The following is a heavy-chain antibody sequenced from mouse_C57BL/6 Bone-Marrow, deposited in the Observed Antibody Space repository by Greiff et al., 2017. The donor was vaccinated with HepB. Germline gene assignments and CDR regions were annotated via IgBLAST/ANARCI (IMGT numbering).Heavy chain of an antibody. CDR1: GYSFTDYN. CDR3: ARGRITTVVAPMDY. V-gene: IGHV1-39*01. CDR2: ITPNYGTT. J-gene: IGHJ4*01. Sequence: VQLQQSGPELVKPGASVKISCKASGYSFTDYNMNWVKQSNGKSLEWIGVITPNYGTTSYNQKFKGKATFTVDQSSTTVYMQLNSLTSEDSEVYYCARGRITTVVAPMDYWGQGTSVTVSS. D-gene: IGHD1-1*01.